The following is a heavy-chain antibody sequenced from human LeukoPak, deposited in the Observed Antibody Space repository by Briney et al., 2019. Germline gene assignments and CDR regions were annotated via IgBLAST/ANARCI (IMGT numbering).Heavy chain of an antibody. CDR2: ISSSSSTI. Sequence: GGSLRLSCAASGFTFSSYSMNWVRQAPGKGLEWVSYISSSSSTIYYADSVKGRFTISRDNSENTLYLQMNSLRAEDTAVYYCAKMVTGFPNWFDPWGQGTLVTVSS. J-gene: IGHJ5*02. CDR1: GFTFSSYS. D-gene: IGHD1-1*01. CDR3: AKMVTGFPNWFDP. V-gene: IGHV3-48*01.